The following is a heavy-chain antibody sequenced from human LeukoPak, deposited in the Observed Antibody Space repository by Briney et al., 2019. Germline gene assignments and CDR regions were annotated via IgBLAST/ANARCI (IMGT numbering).Heavy chain of an antibody. D-gene: IGHD2-15*01. V-gene: IGHV4-39*01. Sequence: PSETLSLTCTVSGGSISSSSYYWGWIRQPPGKGLEWIGSIYYSGSTNYNPSLKSRVTISVDTSKNQFSLKLSSVTAADTAVYYCARQKYVVEVAAIPSRRNFDYWGQGTLVTVSS. J-gene: IGHJ4*02. CDR1: GGSISSSSYY. CDR2: IYYSGST. CDR3: ARQKYVVEVAAIPSRRNFDY.